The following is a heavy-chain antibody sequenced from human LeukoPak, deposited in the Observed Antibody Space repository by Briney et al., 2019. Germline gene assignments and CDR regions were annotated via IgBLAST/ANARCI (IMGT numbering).Heavy chain of an antibody. D-gene: IGHD3-10*01. CDR3: ARSIDYYGSGSYCDY. J-gene: IGHJ4*02. CDR1: GYTFTGYY. CDR2: INPNSGGT. V-gene: IGHV1-2*02. Sequence: ASVEVSCKASGYTFTGYYMHWVRQAPGQGLEWMGWINPNSGGTNYAQKFQGRVTMTRDTSISTAYMELSRLRSDDTAVYYCARSIDYYGSGSYCDYWGQGTLVTVSS.